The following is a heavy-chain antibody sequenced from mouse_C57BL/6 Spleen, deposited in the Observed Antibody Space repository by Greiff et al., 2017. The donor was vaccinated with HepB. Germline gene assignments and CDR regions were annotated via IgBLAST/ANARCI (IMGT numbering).Heavy chain of an antibody. CDR2: ILPGSGST. Sequence: VKLVESGAELMKPGASVKLSCKATGYTFTGYWIEWVKQRPGHGLEWIGEILPGSGSTNYNEKFKGKATFTADTSSNTAYMHLSSLTSEDSAIYYCARFTTVVATQGAMDYWGQGTSVTVSS. V-gene: IGHV1-9*01. D-gene: IGHD1-1*01. CDR1: GYTFTGYW. J-gene: IGHJ4*01. CDR3: ARFTTVVATQGAMDY.